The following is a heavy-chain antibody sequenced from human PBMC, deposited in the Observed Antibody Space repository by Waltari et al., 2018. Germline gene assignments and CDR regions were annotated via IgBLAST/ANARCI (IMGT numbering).Heavy chain of an antibody. CDR3: SREGGLRRLSTFEI. CDR1: GGSFSGYY. Sequence: QVQLQQWGAGLLKPSETLSLTCAVYGGSFSGYYWSWIRRAPGKGLEWVGEISHDGSTNYYPALRSRISISLDTSKNQFSLKLSTGTAADAAVYYCSREGGLRRLSTFEIWGQGTMVTVSS. D-gene: IGHD2-15*01. V-gene: IGHV4-34*01. CDR2: ISHDGST. J-gene: IGHJ3*02.